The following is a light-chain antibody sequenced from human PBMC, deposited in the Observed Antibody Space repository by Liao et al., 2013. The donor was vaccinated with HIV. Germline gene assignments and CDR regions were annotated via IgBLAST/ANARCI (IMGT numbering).Light chain of an antibody. V-gene: IGLV3-1*01. CDR1: KLGDKY. CDR3: LAWGSSTL. Sequence: SYELTQPPSVSVSPGQTASITCSGDKLGDKYACWYQQKPGQSPVLVIYQDTKRPSGIPERFSGSNSGNTATLTISGTQAMDEAAYSCLAWGSSTLFGGGTKLTVL. J-gene: IGLJ2*01. CDR2: QDT.